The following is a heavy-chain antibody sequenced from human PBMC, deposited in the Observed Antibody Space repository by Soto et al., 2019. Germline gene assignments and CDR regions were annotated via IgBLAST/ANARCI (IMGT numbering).Heavy chain of an antibody. CDR3: ARAVVLMVYAIPTEYYYYYYGMDV. CDR2: IIPIFDTA. J-gene: IGHJ6*02. Sequence: SVKISCKASGGTFSSYAISWVRQAPGQGLEWMGGIIPIFDTANYAQKFQGRVTITADESTSTAYMELSSLRSEDTAVYYCARAVVLMVYAIPTEYYYYYYGMDVCGQGTTVTVSS. V-gene: IGHV1-69*13. CDR1: GGTFSSYA. D-gene: IGHD2-8*01.